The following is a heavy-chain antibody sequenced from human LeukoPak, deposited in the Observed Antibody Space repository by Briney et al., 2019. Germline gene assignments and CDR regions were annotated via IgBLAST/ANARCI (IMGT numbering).Heavy chain of an antibody. CDR1: GGTFTGYY. D-gene: IGHD3-22*01. Sequence: ASVKVSCKASGGTFTGYYMHWVRQAPGQGLEWMGWINPNSGGTNYAQKFQGRVTMTRDTSISTAYLQWASLKASDTAKYYCARHAYHDDNSDYYFVYWGQGTLVTVSS. CDR2: INPNSGGT. CDR3: ARHAYHDDNSDYYFVY. V-gene: IGHV1-2*02. J-gene: IGHJ4*02.